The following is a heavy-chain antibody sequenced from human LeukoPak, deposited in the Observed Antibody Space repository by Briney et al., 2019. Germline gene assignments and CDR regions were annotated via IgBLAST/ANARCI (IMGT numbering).Heavy chain of an antibody. CDR1: GYTFSDYY. V-gene: IGHV1-69*13. D-gene: IGHD3-9*01. CDR3: ARAPLYYDINFDP. Sequence: GASVKVSCKASGYTFSDYYMHWVRQAPGQGLEWMGGIIPIFGTANYAQKFQGRVTITADESTSTAYMELSSLRSEDTAVYYCARAPLYYDINFDPWGQGTLVTVSS. J-gene: IGHJ5*02. CDR2: IIPIFGTA.